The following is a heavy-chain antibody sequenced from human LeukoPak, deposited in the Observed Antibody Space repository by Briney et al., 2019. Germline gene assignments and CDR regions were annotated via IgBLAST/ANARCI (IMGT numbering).Heavy chain of an antibody. J-gene: IGHJ4*02. CDR2: INSDGSST. Sequence: PGGSLRLSCAASGFTFSSYWMHWVRHAPGKGLVWVSRINSDGSSTSYADSVKGRFTISRDNAKNTLYLQMNSLRAEDTAVYYCARDRRDSGPIDYWGQGTLVTVSS. CDR1: GFTFSSYW. V-gene: IGHV3-74*01. CDR3: ARDRRDSGPIDY. D-gene: IGHD5-12*01.